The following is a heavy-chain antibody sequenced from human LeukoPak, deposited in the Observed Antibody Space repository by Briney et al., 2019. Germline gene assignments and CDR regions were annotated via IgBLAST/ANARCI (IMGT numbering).Heavy chain of an antibody. CDR1: GYTFTSYY. D-gene: IGHD3-10*01. V-gene: IGHV1-46*01. CDR2: INPSGSST. Sequence: ASVKVSCKAFGYTFTSYYMHWVRQAPGQGLEWMGIINPSGSSTSYAQKFQGRVTMTRDTSTSTAYMELRSLRSDDTAVYYCARLAEELWFGELNWFDPWGQGTLVTVSS. CDR3: ARLAEELWFGELNWFDP. J-gene: IGHJ5*02.